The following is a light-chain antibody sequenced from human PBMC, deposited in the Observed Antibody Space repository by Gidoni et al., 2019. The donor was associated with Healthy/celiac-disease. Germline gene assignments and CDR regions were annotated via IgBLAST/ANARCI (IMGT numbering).Light chain of an antibody. V-gene: IGKV3-11*01. CDR3: QQRSNWPPALT. CDR2: DAS. Sequence: EIVFTQSSATLSLSPGERATLSCRAIQSVSSYLAWSQQKPGQAPRLLIYDASNRAPGIPARCSGSGSGTDFNLTISRLEQEDVAVYYCQQRSNWPPALTFGGGTKVEIK. J-gene: IGKJ4*01. CDR1: QSVSSY.